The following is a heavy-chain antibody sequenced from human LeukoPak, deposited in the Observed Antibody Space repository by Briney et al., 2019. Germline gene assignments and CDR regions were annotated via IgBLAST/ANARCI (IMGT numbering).Heavy chain of an antibody. J-gene: IGHJ4*02. V-gene: IGHV3-30-3*01. CDR1: GFTFSSYA. Sequence: GGSLRLSCAASGFTFSSYAMPWVRQAPGKGLEWVAVISYDGSNKYYADSVKGRFTISRDNSKNTLYLQMNSLRTEDTAVYYCARDPTAYCGGDCYFFDYWGQGTLVTVSS. D-gene: IGHD2-21*02. CDR2: ISYDGSNK. CDR3: ARDPTAYCGGDCYFFDY.